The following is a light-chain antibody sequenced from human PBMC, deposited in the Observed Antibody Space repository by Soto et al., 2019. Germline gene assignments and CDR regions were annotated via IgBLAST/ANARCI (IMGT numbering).Light chain of an antibody. V-gene: IGKV1-5*01. Sequence: GDRVTITCRASQSISSWLAWYQQKPGKASKLLIYDASSLESGVPSRFSGSGSGTEFTLTISSLQPDDFATYYCQQYNSSPVTFGGGTKVEIK. CDR3: QQYNSSPVT. J-gene: IGKJ4*01. CDR1: QSISSW. CDR2: DAS.